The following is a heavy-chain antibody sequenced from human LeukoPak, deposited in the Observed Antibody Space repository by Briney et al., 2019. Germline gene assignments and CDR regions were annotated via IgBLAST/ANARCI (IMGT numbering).Heavy chain of an antibody. D-gene: IGHD4-17*01. CDR1: GFTFSSYW. CDR2: INSDASSA. V-gene: IGHV3-74*01. J-gene: IGHJ4*02. Sequence: PGGSLRLSCAASGFTFSSYWMHWVRQAPGKGLVWVSRINSDASSASYADSVKGRFTISRDNAKNTLYLQMNSLRAEDTAVYYCARDYGDYSRYYFDYWGQGTLVTVSS. CDR3: ARDYGDYSRYYFDY.